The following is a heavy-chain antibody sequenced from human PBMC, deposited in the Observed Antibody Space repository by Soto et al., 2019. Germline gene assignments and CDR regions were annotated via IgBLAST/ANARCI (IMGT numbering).Heavy chain of an antibody. CDR1: GGSISSGDYY. V-gene: IGHV4-30-4*01. D-gene: IGHD2-15*01. J-gene: IGHJ5*02. CDR3: ARERPHCSGGSCYSDNWFDP. CDR2: IYYSGST. Sequence: SETLSLTCTVSGGSISSGDYYWSWIRQPPGKGLEWIGYIYYSGSTYYNPSLKSRVTISVDTSKNQFSLKLSSVTAAGTAVYYCARERPHCSGGSCYSDNWFDPWGQGTLVTVSS.